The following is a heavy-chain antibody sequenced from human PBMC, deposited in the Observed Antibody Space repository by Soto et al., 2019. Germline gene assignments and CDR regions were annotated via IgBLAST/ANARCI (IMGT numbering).Heavy chain of an antibody. CDR1: GGTFSSYA. D-gene: IGHD2-15*01. CDR3: ASVETQRYYYGMDV. CDR2: IIPIFRTA. V-gene: IGHV1-69*12. Sequence: QVQLVQSGAEVKKPGSSVNVSCKASGGTFSSYAISWVRQAPGQGLEWMGGIIPIFRTADYAQKFQGRVTIPAXDXESTACMELSTLRSEDTAVYYCASVETQRYYYGMDVWGQGTTVTVSS. J-gene: IGHJ6*02.